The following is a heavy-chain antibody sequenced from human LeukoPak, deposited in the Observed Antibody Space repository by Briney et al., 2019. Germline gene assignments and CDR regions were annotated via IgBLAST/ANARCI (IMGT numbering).Heavy chain of an antibody. Sequence: GGALRLSCAASGFTFSSYGMHWVRQAPGTGLEWVAFIRYDGSNKYYADSVKGRFTISRDNSKNTLYRQMNSLRAEDTAVYYCAKDYYDFWSGYYLDAFDIWGQGTMVTVSS. J-gene: IGHJ3*02. CDR3: AKDYYDFWSGYYLDAFDI. CDR1: GFTFSSYG. V-gene: IGHV3-30*02. D-gene: IGHD3-3*01. CDR2: IRYDGSNK.